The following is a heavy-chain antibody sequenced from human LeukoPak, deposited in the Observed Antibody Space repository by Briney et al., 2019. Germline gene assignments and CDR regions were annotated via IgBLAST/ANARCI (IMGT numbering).Heavy chain of an antibody. D-gene: IGHD3-22*01. CDR1: GGSISRYY. Sequence: SVTLSLPCTVSGGSISRYYWSWIRAPPGNGLEWIGYIYYSGSTNYNPPLKSRVTISVDTSKNQFSLKLSSVTAADTAVYYCARGPYDSSGYYSSFDYWGQGTLVTVSS. CDR3: ARGPYDSSGYYSSFDY. CDR2: IYYSGST. J-gene: IGHJ4*02. V-gene: IGHV4-59*13.